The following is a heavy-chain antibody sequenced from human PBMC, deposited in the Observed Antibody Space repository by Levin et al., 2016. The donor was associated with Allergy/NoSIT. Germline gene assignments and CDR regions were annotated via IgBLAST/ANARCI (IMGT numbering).Heavy chain of an antibody. Sequence: GESLKISCEASGFTFSDYGMHWVRQAPGKGLEWVALISYDGSHKHYADSVKGRFTISRDKSKNTLYLQMNSLRPEDTAVYYCAKDYRGMDVWGQGTTVTVSS. CDR2: ISYDGSHK. J-gene: IGHJ6*02. V-gene: IGHV3-30*18. CDR3: AKDYRGMDV. CDR1: GFTFSDYG. D-gene: IGHD1-26*01.